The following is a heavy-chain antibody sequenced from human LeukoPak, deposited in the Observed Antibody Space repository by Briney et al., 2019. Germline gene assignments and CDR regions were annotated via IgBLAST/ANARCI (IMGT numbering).Heavy chain of an antibody. Sequence: ASVKVSCKASGGTFSSYAISWVRQAPGQGLGWMGGIIPIFGTANYAQKFQGRVTITADESTSTAYMELSSLRSEDTAVYYCARPYYYDSSGYYSYYYYGMDVWGQGTTVTVSS. CDR2: IIPIFGTA. V-gene: IGHV1-69*13. D-gene: IGHD3-22*01. CDR3: ARPYYYDSSGYYSYYYYGMDV. CDR1: GGTFSSYA. J-gene: IGHJ6*02.